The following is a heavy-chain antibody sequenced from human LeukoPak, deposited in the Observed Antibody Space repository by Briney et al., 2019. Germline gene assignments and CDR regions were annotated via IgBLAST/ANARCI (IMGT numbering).Heavy chain of an antibody. D-gene: IGHD6-19*01. J-gene: IGHJ4*02. CDR2: IHYTGST. CDR3: ARGSNGVVAGTFDH. CDR1: DGSISSFY. Sequence: SETLSLTCSVSDGSISSFYWSWLRQPPGKGLEWIGNIHYTGSTNFNPSLKSRVTISVDTSKNQFSLKLSSVTAADTAVYYCARGSNGVVAGTFDHWGQGTLVTVSS. V-gene: IGHV4-59*01.